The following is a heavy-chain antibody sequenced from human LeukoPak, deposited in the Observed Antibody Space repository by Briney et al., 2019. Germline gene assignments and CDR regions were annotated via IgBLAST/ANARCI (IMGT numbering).Heavy chain of an antibody. CDR2: IYYSGST. CDR3: ARTWIQLWFTAYYYYMDV. CDR1: DASIISFY. J-gene: IGHJ6*03. V-gene: IGHV4-59*12. D-gene: IGHD5-18*01. Sequence: SETLSLTCTVSDASIISFYWTWIRQPPGKGLEWIGSIYYSGSTYYNPSLKSRVTISVDTSKNQFSLKLSSVTAADTAVYYCARTWIQLWFTAYYYYMDVWGKGTTVTVSS.